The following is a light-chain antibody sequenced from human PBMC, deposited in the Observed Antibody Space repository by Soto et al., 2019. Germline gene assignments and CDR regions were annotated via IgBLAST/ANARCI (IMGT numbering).Light chain of an antibody. J-gene: IGKJ1*01. V-gene: IGKV3-20*01. CDR3: QQYGSSPT. Sequence: IALTQAPGTLAVSPGERPTLSCWASQSVSSSFVAWYQQKPGQAPRLLIYGASSRAAGIPDRFSGSGSGTDFTLTISRLEPEDFAVYHCQQYGSSPTFGQGTKVDI. CDR1: QSVSSSF. CDR2: GAS.